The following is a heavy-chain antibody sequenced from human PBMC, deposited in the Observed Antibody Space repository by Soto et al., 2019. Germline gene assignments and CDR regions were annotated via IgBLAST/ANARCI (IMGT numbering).Heavy chain of an antibody. J-gene: IGHJ6*02. CDR2: IYWDDDK. CDR1: GFSVSTSGVG. V-gene: IGHV2-5*02. Sequence: QITLKESGPTLVKPTQTLTLTCTFSGFSVSTSGVGVAWIRQPPGKALEWLALIYWDDDKRYSPFLQSRVTITKDTSKNLVVLTMTNMDPVDTATYYCAHKGGRCAAMAVWGQGPTVTVSS. D-gene: IGHD2-21*01. CDR3: AHKGGRCAAMAV.